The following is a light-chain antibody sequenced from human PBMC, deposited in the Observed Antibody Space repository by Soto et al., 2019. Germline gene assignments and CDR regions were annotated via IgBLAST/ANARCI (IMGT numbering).Light chain of an antibody. V-gene: IGKV1-12*01. Sequence: DIQMTQSPSTVSASIGDRVTITCRASQGIRDWLAWYQQKPGKAPKLLIYAASSLQSGVPSRFSGSGSGTDFTLTISSLQPEDFATYYCQQANSFPPTFGPGTIVDIK. CDR2: AAS. J-gene: IGKJ3*01. CDR1: QGIRDW. CDR3: QQANSFPPT.